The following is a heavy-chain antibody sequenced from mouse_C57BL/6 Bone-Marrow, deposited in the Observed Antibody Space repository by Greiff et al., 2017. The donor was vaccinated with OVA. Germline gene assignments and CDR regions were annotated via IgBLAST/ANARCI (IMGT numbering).Heavy chain of an antibody. D-gene: IGHD1-1*01. J-gene: IGHJ3*01. Sequence: QVQLQQSGAELARPGASVKLSCKASGYTFTSYGISWVKQRTGQGLEWIGEIYPRSGNTYYNEKFKGKATLTADKSSSTAYMELRSLTSEDSAVYFCARGRNYYGSSRGFAYGGQGTLVTVSA. CDR2: IYPRSGNT. CDR3: ARGRNYYGSSRGFAY. CDR1: GYTFTSYG. V-gene: IGHV1-81*01.